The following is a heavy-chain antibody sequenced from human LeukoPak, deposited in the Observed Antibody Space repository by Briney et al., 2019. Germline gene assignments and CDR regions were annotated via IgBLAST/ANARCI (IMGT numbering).Heavy chain of an antibody. CDR3: ARDGVGSSSPDAFDI. CDR1: GFTFSSYA. Sequence: PGGSLRLSCAASGFTFSSYAMSWVRQAPGKGLEWVSAISGSGGSTYCADSVKGRFTISRDNSKNTLYLQMNSLRAEDTAVYYCARDGVGSSSPDAFDIWGQGTMVTVSS. CDR2: ISGSGGST. V-gene: IGHV3-23*01. D-gene: IGHD6-13*01. J-gene: IGHJ3*02.